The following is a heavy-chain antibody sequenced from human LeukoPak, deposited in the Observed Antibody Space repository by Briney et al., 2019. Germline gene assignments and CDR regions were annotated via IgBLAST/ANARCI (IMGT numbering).Heavy chain of an antibody. CDR1: GFAFGSEA. Sequence: GGSLRLSCAVSGFAFGSEAMSWVRQSPARGLEWVASISPGGGTTYYADYVKGRFTISRDNSKNTLYLQMNSLRTEDTAVYHCAKEYRSNWYRFDYWGQGTLVTVSS. J-gene: IGHJ4*02. V-gene: IGHV3-23*01. CDR2: ISPGGGTT. CDR3: AKEYRSNWYRFDY. D-gene: IGHD6-13*01.